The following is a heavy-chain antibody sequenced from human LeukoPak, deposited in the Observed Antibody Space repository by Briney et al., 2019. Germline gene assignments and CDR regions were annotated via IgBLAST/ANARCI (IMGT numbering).Heavy chain of an antibody. CDR1: GFTFSSYS. V-gene: IGHV3-48*04. J-gene: IGHJ4*02. Sequence: GGSLRLPCAASGFTFSSYSMNWVRQAPGKGLEWISFVSISSGTIYYADSVKGRFRISRDNAKSSLDLEMNSLRAEDAAVYYCARAMSTFGGVRNYFDSWGQGTLVTVSS. CDR2: VSISSGTI. D-gene: IGHD3-16*01. CDR3: ARAMSTFGGVRNYFDS.